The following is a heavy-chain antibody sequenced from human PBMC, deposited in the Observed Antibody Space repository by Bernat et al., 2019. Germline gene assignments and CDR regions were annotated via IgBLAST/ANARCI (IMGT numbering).Heavy chain of an antibody. Sequence: VQLVESGGGLVQPGGSLKLSCAASGFTVSGSAMHWVRQASGRGLEWVGRIRNKTNNYATAYGASVKGRFTISRDDSKYTAYLQMNSLKTEGTAVYYCITTKDYYMDVWGKGTTVTVSS. V-gene: IGHV3-73*02. CDR3: ITTKDYYMDV. D-gene: IGHD1-26*01. J-gene: IGHJ6*03. CDR2: IRNKTNNYAT. CDR1: GFTVSGSA.